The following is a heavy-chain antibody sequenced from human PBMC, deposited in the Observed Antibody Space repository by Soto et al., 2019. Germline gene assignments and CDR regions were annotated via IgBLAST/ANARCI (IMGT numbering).Heavy chain of an antibody. CDR2: IIPIFGTA. Sequence: ASVKVSCKASGGTFSSYAISWVRQAPGQGLEWMGGIIPIFGTANYAQKFQGRVTITADESTSTAYMELSRLRSEDTAVYYCARDQLPYTAMVTYYYSGMDVWGQGTTVTVSS. D-gene: IGHD5-18*01. V-gene: IGHV1-69*13. J-gene: IGHJ6*02. CDR1: GGTFSSYA. CDR3: ARDQLPYTAMVTYYYSGMDV.